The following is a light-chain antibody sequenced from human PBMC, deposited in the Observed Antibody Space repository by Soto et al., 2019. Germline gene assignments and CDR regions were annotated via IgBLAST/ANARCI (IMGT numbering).Light chain of an antibody. CDR1: SSDVGGYNY. V-gene: IGLV2-14*01. J-gene: IGLJ1*01. Sequence: QSALTQPASVSGSPGQSITFSCTVTSSDVGGYNYVSWYQQHPGKAPKLMIYDVSNRPSGVSNRFSGSKSGNTASLTISGLQAEDEADYYCSSYTSSSTYVFGTGTKVTVL. CDR3: SSYTSSSTYV. CDR2: DVS.